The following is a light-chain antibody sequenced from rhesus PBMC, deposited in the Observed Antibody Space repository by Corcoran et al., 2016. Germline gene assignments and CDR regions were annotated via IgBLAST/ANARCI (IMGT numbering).Light chain of an antibody. CDR3: QQGNSIPYS. CDR2: RIS. Sequence: EIVLTQSPTSMAVSQGERVTISCTASSSVSTSYLHWYQQKPGFPPRLLVYRISSLASGVPARFSGSGSGTSYTRTSSSMEAEDAANYYCQQGNSIPYSFGQGTKVEIK. V-gene: IGKV3-42*01. J-gene: IGKJ2*01. CDR1: SSVSTS.